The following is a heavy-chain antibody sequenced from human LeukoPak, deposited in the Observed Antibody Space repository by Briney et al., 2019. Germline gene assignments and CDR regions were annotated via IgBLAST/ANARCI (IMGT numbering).Heavy chain of an antibody. Sequence: GGSLRLPCAASGFTFSDYYMSWIRQAPGKGLEWVSYISSSGSTIYYADSVKGRFTISRDNAKNSLYLQMNSLRAEDTAVYYCARDLGDYYDSSGYPDYWGQGTLVTVSS. D-gene: IGHD3-22*01. V-gene: IGHV3-11*01. CDR1: GFTFSDYY. J-gene: IGHJ4*02. CDR2: ISSSGSTI. CDR3: ARDLGDYYDSSGYPDY.